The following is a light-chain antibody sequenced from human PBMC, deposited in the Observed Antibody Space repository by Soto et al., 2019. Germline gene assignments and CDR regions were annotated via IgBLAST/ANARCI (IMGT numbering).Light chain of an antibody. CDR3: QQYDSYPLT. CDR2: AAS. CDR1: QDISSF. V-gene: IGKV1-9*01. J-gene: IGKJ4*01. Sequence: DIQLTQSPSFLSASVGDRVTLTCRASQDISSFLAWYQQKPGKAPKLLIYAASTLQSGVPSRFSGSGSGTEFTLTITSLQHEDFATYYCQQYDSYPLTLGGGTKVDIK.